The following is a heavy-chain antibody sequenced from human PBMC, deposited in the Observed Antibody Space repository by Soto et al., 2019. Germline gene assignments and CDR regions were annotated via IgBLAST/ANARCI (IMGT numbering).Heavy chain of an antibody. CDR3: AKSLSSTWAFDY. CDR1: GFTFSNYA. D-gene: IGHD6-13*01. J-gene: IGHJ4*02. CDR2: NSVSGGST. V-gene: IGHV3-23*01. Sequence: GGSLRLSCAASGFTFSNYAMNWVRQAPGKGLEWVSANSVSGGSTYYADSVKGRFTIFIDTSKNTLYLQMNSLRAEDTAVYYCAKSLSSTWAFDYWGQGSLVTVSS.